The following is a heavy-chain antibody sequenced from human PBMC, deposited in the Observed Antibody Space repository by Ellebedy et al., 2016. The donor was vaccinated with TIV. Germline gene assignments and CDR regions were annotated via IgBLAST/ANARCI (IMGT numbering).Heavy chain of an antibody. D-gene: IGHD3-16*01. CDR1: GFSFRSYW. CDR3: ARRGSYGDYAVQVNSWLDR. V-gene: IGHV3-7*01. Sequence: PGGSLRLSCAASGFSFRSYWMSWVRQAPGKGLEWVASICQDGSFRYYVDSVKGRFTISRDNANNALFLQMNSLRAEDTALYYCARRGSYGDYAVQVNSWLDRWGRGTLVTVSS. J-gene: IGHJ5*02. CDR2: ICQDGSFR.